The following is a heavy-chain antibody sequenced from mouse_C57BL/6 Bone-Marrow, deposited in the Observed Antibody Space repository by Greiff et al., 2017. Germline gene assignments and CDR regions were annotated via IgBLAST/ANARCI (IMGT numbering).Heavy chain of an antibody. CDR3: AKSRGCGSSYPHWYFDV. J-gene: IGHJ1*03. D-gene: IGHD1-1*01. CDR1: GFSFTGYY. V-gene: IGHV1-42*01. Sequence: VQLKESGPELVKPGASVKISCKASGFSFTGYYMHWVKQSPEKSLEWIGEINPSTGGTTYDQKFQAKATLTVDKSSNTADMQLKRLTGRDSAVYYCAKSRGCGSSYPHWYFDVWGTGTTVTVSS. CDR2: INPSTGGT.